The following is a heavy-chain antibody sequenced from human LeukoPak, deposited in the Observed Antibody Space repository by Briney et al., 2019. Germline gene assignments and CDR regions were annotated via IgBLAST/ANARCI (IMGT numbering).Heavy chain of an antibody. V-gene: IGHV4-34*01. D-gene: IGHD3-22*01. CDR2: INHSGST. Sequence: ETLSLTCAVYGGSFSGYYWSWIRPPPGKGLEWIGEINHSGSTNYNPSLKGRVTISVDTSKNQFSLKLSSVTAADTAVYYCARRKYYYDSSLYWGQGTLVTVSS. CDR3: ARRKYYYDSSLY. J-gene: IGHJ4*02. CDR1: GGSFSGYY.